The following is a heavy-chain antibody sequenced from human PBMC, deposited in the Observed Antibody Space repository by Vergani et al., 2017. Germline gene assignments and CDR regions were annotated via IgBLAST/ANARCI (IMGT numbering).Heavy chain of an antibody. V-gene: IGHV4-59*08. Sequence: QVQLQESGPGLVKPSETLSLTCTVSGGSISSYYWSWIRQPPGKGLEWIGYIYYSGSTNYNPSLKSRVTISVDTSKNQFSLKLSSVTAVDTAVYYCARQEGYSSGWYGFDYWGQGTLVTVSS. D-gene: IGHD6-19*01. J-gene: IGHJ4*02. CDR2: IYYSGST. CDR3: ARQEGYSSGWYGFDY. CDR1: GGSISSYY.